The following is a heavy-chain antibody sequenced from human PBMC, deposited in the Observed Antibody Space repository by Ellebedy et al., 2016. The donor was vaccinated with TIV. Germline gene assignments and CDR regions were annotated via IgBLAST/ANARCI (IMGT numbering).Heavy chain of an antibody. CDR3: ARVAIPTPVGDYYGSGSYYGSLAP. V-gene: IGHV4-61*01. J-gene: IGHJ5*02. CDR1: GGSISSSSYY. D-gene: IGHD3-10*01. CDR2: IYYSGST. Sequence: SETLSLXCTVSGGSISSSSYYWSWIRQPPGKGLEWIGYIYYSGSTNYNPSLKSRVTISVDTSKNQFSLKLSSVTAADTAVYYCARVAIPTPVGDYYGSGSYYGSLAPWGQGTLVTVSS.